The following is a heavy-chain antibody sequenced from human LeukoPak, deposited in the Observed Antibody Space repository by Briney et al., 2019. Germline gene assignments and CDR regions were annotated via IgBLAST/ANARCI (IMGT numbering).Heavy chain of an antibody. CDR1: GGTFSSYA. J-gene: IGHJ5*02. D-gene: IGHD2-2*02. CDR2: IIPILGTA. Sequence: GASVKVSCKASGGTFSSYAISWVRQAPGQGLEWMGRIIPILGTANYAQKFQGRVTITADKSTSTAYMELSSLRSEDTAVYYCARAAHKLGYCSSTSCYTSSWFDPWGQGTLVTVSS. CDR3: ARAAHKLGYCSSTSCYTSSWFDP. V-gene: IGHV1-69*04.